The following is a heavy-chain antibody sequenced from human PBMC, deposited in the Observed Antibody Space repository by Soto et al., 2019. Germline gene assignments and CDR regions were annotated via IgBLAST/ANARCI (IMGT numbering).Heavy chain of an antibody. Sequence: QVQLVESGGGLVKPGGSLRLACAASGFSFCDSYMSWVRQAPGKGLEWLSYISGGSSYTNYADSVKGRFTISRDNAKRSLYLEMNSLRADDTAVYYCAKTIVAASGYYFDHWGQGNLVTVSS. CDR1: GFSFCDSY. D-gene: IGHD2-21*01. CDR2: ISGGSSYT. CDR3: AKTIVAASGYYFDH. J-gene: IGHJ4*02. V-gene: IGHV3-11*06.